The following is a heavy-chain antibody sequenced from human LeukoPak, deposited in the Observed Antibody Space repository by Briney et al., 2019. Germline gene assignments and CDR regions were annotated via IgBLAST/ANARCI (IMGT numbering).Heavy chain of an antibody. CDR3: ARDRGDSSGWYVSFDY. J-gene: IGHJ4*02. Sequence: PGGSLRLSCAASGFTFDDYAMHWVRQAPGKGLEWVSGISWNSGSIGYADSVKGRFTISRDNAKNSLYLQMNSLRDEDTAVYYCARDRGDSSGWYVSFDYWGQGTLVTVSS. CDR1: GFTFDDYA. CDR2: ISWNSGSI. V-gene: IGHV3-9*01. D-gene: IGHD6-19*01.